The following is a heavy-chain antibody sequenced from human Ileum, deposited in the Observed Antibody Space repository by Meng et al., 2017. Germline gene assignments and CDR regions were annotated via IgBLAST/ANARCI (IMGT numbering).Heavy chain of an antibody. CDR3: ARGGGGGWPDWFDP. CDR2: VYNTGNT. J-gene: IGHJ5*02. D-gene: IGHD6-19*01. CDR1: GGLVFSTNAF. Sequence: HARLQGAGPAQVRPPETLSLTCSHSGGLVFSTNAFWRWIRQTGGRVVGWIGYVYNTGNTNSNPSFRSRLTMSVDTSNSQFSLELTSVTAADTAVYYCARGGGGGWPDWFDPWGQGTLVTVSS. V-gene: IGHV4-61*10.